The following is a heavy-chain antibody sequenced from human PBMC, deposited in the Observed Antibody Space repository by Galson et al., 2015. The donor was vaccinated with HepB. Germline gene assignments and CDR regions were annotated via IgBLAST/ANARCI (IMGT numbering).Heavy chain of an antibody. CDR3: ARQKGTRMPFDY. J-gene: IGHJ4*02. CDR1: GYTISTYG. D-gene: IGHD1-1*01. Sequence: SVKVSCKASGYTISTYGVSWVRQAPGQGLEWVGWISAYSGYTDSAQKVQGRVTMTTDTSTSTAYMELRSLRSDDTALYYCARQKGTRMPFDYWGQGTLVAVSS. V-gene: IGHV1-18*01. CDR2: ISAYSGYT.